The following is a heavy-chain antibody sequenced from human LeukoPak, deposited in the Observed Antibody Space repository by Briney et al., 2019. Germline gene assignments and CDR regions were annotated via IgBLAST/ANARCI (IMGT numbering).Heavy chain of an antibody. D-gene: IGHD5-12*01. CDR3: ARVHSGFDPGGAFDI. CDR1: GGSISNYY. J-gene: IGHJ3*02. Sequence: ASETLSLTCTVSGGSISNYYWSWIRQPPGKGLEWIGYIYYSGSTNFNPSLRSRVTISVDTSKNQFSLKLSSVTAADTAVYYCARVHSGFDPGGAFDIWGQGTMVTVSS. CDR2: IYYSGST. V-gene: IGHV4-59*01.